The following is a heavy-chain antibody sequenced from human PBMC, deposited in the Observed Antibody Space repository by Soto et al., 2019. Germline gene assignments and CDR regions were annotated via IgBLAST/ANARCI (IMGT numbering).Heavy chain of an antibody. CDR1: GFTFSSYG. CDR3: ARCGGSSSWYGYYYYGMDV. V-gene: IGHV3-30*03. D-gene: IGHD6-13*01. CDR2: ISYDGSNK. Sequence: GGSLRLSCAASGFTFSSYGMHWVRQAPGKGLEWVAVISYDGSNKYYADSVKGRFTISRDNSKNTLYLQMNSLRAEDTAVYYRARCGGSSSWYGYYYYGMDVWGQETTVTVSS. J-gene: IGHJ6*02.